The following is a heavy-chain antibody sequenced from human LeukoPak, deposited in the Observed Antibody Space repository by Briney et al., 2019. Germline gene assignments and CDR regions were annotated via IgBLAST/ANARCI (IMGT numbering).Heavy chain of an antibody. D-gene: IGHD3-16*02. J-gene: IGHJ4*02. CDR2: IRSKAYGGTT. CDR3: TRVASSGDYVWGSYRTYNYYFDY. V-gene: IGHV3-49*04. CDR1: GFTFGDYA. Sequence: GGSLRLSCTASGFTFGDYAMSWVRQAPGKGLEWVGFIRSKAYGGTTEYAASVKGRFTISRDDSKSIAYLQMNSLKTEDTAVYYCTRVASSGDYVWGSYRTYNYYFDYWGQGTLVTVSS.